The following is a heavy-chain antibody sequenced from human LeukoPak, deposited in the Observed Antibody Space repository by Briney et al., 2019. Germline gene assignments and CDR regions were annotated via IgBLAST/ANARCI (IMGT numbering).Heavy chain of an antibody. CDR1: RFIFSDYY. V-gene: IGHV3-11*04. CDR2: ISSSGYTM. Sequence: GGSLRLSCAASRFIFSDYYMDWLRQAPGKGLEWVASISSSGYTMFYADSVKGRFTVSRDNSKNTLYLQMNSLRADDTAVYYCARIQSLASSFSSFDSWGQGTLVTVSS. D-gene: IGHD6-13*01. J-gene: IGHJ5*01. CDR3: ARIQSLASSFSSFDS.